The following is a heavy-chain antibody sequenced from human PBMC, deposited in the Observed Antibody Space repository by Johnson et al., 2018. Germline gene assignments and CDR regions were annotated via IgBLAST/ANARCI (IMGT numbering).Heavy chain of an antibody. D-gene: IGHD2-21*02. CDR2: ISGRGGST. CDR1: GFTFSSYA. Sequence: EVQLLESGGGLVQPGGSLRLSCAAAGFTFSSYAMSWVRQAPGKGLEWVSAISGRGGSTYYADSVKGRFTISRDNSKNTLYLQMNSRGAVDTAVYYCVKDREGAECGGDCYTEYFQHWGQGTLVNVSS. CDR3: VKDREGAECGGDCYTEYFQH. V-gene: IGHV3-23*01. J-gene: IGHJ1*01.